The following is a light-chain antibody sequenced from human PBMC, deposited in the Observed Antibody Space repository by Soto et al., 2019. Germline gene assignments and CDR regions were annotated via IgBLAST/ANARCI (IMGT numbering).Light chain of an antibody. CDR3: QQYNNWPLT. Sequence: EIEMTQSPATLSVSPGERATLSCRASQRVSSNLAWYQQKPGQAPRLLIYGASTRATGIPARFSGSESGTEFTLTISSLQSEDFAVYYCQQYNNWPLTFGGGTKVEIK. CDR1: QRVSSN. V-gene: IGKV3-15*01. J-gene: IGKJ4*01. CDR2: GAS.